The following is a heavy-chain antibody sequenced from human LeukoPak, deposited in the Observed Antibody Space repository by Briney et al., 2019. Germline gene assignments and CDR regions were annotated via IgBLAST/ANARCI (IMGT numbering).Heavy chain of an antibody. V-gene: IGHV3-30*18. CDR3: AKALQGYSVSYTLDY. Sequence: PGGSLRLSCAASGFTFRTYARHWVRQAPGKGLEWVAVISYDGSNKYYADSVKGRFTVSGDNSKNTLYLQMNSLSAEDTAVCYCAKALQGYSVSYTLDYWGQGTLVTVSS. CDR2: ISYDGSNK. J-gene: IGHJ4*02. D-gene: IGHD1-26*01. CDR1: GFTFRTYA.